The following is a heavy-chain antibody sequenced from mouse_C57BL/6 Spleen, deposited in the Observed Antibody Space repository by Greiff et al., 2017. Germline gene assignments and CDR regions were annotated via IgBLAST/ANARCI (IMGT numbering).Heavy chain of an antibody. D-gene: IGHD4-1*01. J-gene: IGHJ1*03. Sequence: QVPLQQPGAELVKPGASVKLSCKASGYTFTSYWMHWVKQRPGQGLEWIGMIPPNSGSTNYNEKFKGKATLTVDKSSSTAYMQVCSQTAEDTAVYYCARYWEGGSFAVWGKGTTVTVS. V-gene: IGHV1-64*01. CDR3: ARYWEGGSFAV. CDR1: GYTFTSYW. CDR2: IPPNSGST.